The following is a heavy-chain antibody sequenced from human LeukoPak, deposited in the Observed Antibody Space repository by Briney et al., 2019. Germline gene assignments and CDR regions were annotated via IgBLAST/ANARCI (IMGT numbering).Heavy chain of an antibody. D-gene: IGHD6-19*01. V-gene: IGHV1-3*03. CDR2: INAGNGNT. J-gene: IGHJ4*02. CDR1: GYTFTIYA. CDR3: ARKGGFDSSGWYDY. Sequence: GASVKVSCKASGYTFTIYAMHWVRQAPGQRLEWMGWINAGNGNTKYSQEFQGRVTITRDTSASTAYMELSSLRSEDMAVYYCARKGGFDSSGWYDYWGQGTLVTVSS.